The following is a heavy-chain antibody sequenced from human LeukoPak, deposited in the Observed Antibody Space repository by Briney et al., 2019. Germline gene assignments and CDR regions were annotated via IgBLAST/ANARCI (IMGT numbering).Heavy chain of an antibody. CDR1: GFTFSSYA. Sequence: PGGSLRLSCAASGFTFSSYAMHWVRQAPGKGLEWVAVISYDGSNKYYADSVKGRFTISRDNPKNTLYLQMNSLRAEDTAVYYCARDPGSYYFDYWGQGTLVTVSS. CDR2: ISYDGSNK. D-gene: IGHD1-1*01. V-gene: IGHV3-30-3*01. J-gene: IGHJ4*02. CDR3: ARDPGSYYFDY.